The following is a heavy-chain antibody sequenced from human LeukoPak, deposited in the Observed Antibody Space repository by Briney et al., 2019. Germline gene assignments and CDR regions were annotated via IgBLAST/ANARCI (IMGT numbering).Heavy chain of an antibody. J-gene: IGHJ6*02. Sequence: GGSLRLSCAASGFTFDGYGMSWVRQTPGKGLEWVCGISWNGGSTGYADSVKGRFTISRDNAKNSLYLQMNSLRVEDTALYHCARKKRSSGDSGLDVCGQGATVTVSS. CDR1: GFTFDGYG. V-gene: IGHV3-20*01. CDR2: ISWNGGST. CDR3: ARKKRSSGDSGLDV. D-gene: IGHD6-13*01.